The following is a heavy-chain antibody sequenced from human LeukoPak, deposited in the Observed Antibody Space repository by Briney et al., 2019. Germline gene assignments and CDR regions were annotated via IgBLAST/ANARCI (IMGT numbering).Heavy chain of an antibody. CDR2: INHSGST. Sequence: PSETLSLTCAVYGGSFSGYYWSWIRQPPGKGLEWIGEINHSGSTNYNPSLKSRVTISVDTSKNQFSLKLSSVTAADTAVYYCARAGATVTTRYNWFDPWGQGTLVTVSS. D-gene: IGHD4-17*01. J-gene: IGHJ5*02. CDR1: GGSFSGYY. CDR3: ARAGATVTTRYNWFDP. V-gene: IGHV4-34*01.